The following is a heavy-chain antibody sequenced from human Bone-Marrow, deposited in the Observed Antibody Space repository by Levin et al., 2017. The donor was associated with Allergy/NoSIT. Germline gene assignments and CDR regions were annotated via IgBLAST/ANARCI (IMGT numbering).Heavy chain of an antibody. J-gene: IGHJ4*02. D-gene: IGHD6-13*01. CDR1: GFTVSSNF. Sequence: GGSLRLSCAASGFTVSSNFMNWVRQAPGKGLEWVSVVYGGGSTSHADSVKGRFTISRDNSKNTLYLQMNSLRAGATAVYYCARSRGSSWSIDYWGRGTLDAVAS. V-gene: IGHV3-53*01. CDR3: ARSRGSSWSIDY. CDR2: VYGGGST.